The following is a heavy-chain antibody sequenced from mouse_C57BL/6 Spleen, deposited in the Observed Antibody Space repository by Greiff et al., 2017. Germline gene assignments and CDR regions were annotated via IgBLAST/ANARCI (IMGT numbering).Heavy chain of an antibody. CDR3: AREGLRRAMDY. J-gene: IGHJ4*01. CDR1: GYSITSGYY. Sequence: DVKLQESGPGLVKPSQSLSLTCSVTGYSITSGYYWNWIRQFPGNKLEWMGYISYDGSNNYNPSLKNRISITRDTSKNQFFLKLNSVTTEDTATYYCAREGLRRAMDYWGQGTSVTVSS. D-gene: IGHD2-4*01. CDR2: ISYDGSN. V-gene: IGHV3-6*01.